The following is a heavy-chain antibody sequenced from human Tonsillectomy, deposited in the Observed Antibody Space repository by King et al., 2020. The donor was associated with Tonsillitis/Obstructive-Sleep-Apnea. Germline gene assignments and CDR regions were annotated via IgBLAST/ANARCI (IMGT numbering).Heavy chain of an antibody. CDR2: MYPGDSDT. CDR3: ARIGDGGDAFVI. D-gene: IGHD5-24*01. V-gene: IGHV5-51*03. CDR1: GYSFPTHW. Sequence: VQLVESGAEVKKPGESLKMSCKGSGYSFPTHWIAWVRQMPGKGLEWMGIMYPGDSDTRYSPSFQGQVTISADKSISTTYLQWSSLKASDTAMYYCARIGDGGDAFVIWGEATMVTVS. J-gene: IGHJ3*02.